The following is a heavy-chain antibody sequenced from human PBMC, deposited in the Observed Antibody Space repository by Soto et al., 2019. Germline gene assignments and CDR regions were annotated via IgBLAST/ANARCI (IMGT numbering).Heavy chain of an antibody. CDR2: IIPIFGTA. Sequence: QVQLVQSGAEVKKPGYSVKVSCKASGGTFSSYAISWVRQAPGQGLEWMGGIIPIFGTANYAQKFRGRVTVIADESTSTAYMELSSLRSEDTAVYYCASSETPWGNWFAPWGQGTLVTVSS. D-gene: IGHD3-16*01. J-gene: IGHJ5*02. CDR1: GGTFSSYA. CDR3: ASSETPWGNWFAP. V-gene: IGHV1-69*01.